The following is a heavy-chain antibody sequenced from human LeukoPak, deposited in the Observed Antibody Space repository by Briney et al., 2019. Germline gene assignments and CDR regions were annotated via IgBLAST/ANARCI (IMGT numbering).Heavy chain of an antibody. CDR3: ARGLTYYDSSGYYYKEFDY. V-gene: IGHV4-38-2*01. J-gene: IGHJ4*02. CDR2: IYHSGST. D-gene: IGHD3-22*01. Sequence: SETLSLTCAVSGYSISSGYYWGWIRQPPGKGLEWIGSIYHSGSTYYNPSLKSRVTISVDTSKNQFSLKLSSVTAADTAVYYCARGLTYYDSSGYYYKEFDYWGQGTLVTVSS. CDR1: GYSISSGYY.